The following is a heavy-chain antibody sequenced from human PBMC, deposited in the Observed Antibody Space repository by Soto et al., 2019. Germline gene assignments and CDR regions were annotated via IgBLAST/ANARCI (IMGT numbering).Heavy chain of an antibody. J-gene: IGHJ4*02. D-gene: IGHD3-16*01. CDR1: GFTFSAYA. CDR3: AKMLDHPASGHWGG. CDR2: VRGDGGFT. V-gene: IGHV3-23*01. Sequence: GGSLRLSCAASGFTFSAYAMSWVRQPPGKGPEWVSTVRGDGGFTSYTASVEGRFTVSRDNSRNTLYLQMSSLRVEDSALYYCAKMLDHPASGHWGGWGQGSLVTVSS.